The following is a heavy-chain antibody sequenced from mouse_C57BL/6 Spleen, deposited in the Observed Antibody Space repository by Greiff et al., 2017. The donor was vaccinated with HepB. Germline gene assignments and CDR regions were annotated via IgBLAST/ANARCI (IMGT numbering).Heavy chain of an antibody. CDR3: AREGYNWFAY. V-gene: IGHV5-4*01. D-gene: IGHD1-3*01. CDR2: ISDGGSYT. J-gene: IGHJ3*01. Sequence: DVKLVESGGGLVKPGGSLKLSCAASGFTFSSYAMSWVRQTPEKRLEWVATISDGGSYTYYPDNVKGRFTISRDNAKNNLYLQMSHLKSEDTAMYYCAREGYNWFAYWGQGTLVTVSA. CDR1: GFTFSSYA.